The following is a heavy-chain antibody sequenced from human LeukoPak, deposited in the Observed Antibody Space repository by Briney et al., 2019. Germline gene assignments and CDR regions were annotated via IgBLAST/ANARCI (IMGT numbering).Heavy chain of an antibody. V-gene: IGHV3-9*01. CDR2: ISWNSGSI. CDR3: AKDMSSGWPYYFDF. Sequence: PGRSLRLSCAASGFTLDDYAMHWVRHAPGKGLEWVSGISWNSGSIGYADSVKGRFTISRDNAKNSLYLQMNSLRAEDTALYYCAKDMSSGWPYYFDFWGQGTLVTVSS. J-gene: IGHJ4*02. CDR1: GFTLDDYA. D-gene: IGHD6-19*01.